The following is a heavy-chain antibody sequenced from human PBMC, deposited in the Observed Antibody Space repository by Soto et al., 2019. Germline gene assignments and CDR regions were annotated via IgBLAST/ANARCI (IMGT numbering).Heavy chain of an antibody. CDR1: GDSISSNNNY. Sequence: TLSLTCTVSGDSISSNNNYWSWIRQPPGEGLEWIGFISYSGTTSYSPSLKRRVAKSLDTSKNQISMSMSSVTATDTAVYYCARGRGYSYGLDPWGQGTLVTVS. CDR2: ISYSGTT. V-gene: IGHV4-30-4*01. D-gene: IGHD5-18*01. J-gene: IGHJ5*02. CDR3: ARGRGYSYGLDP.